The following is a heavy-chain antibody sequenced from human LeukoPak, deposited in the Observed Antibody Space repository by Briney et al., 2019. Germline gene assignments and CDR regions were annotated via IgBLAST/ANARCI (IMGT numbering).Heavy chain of an antibody. Sequence: GGSLRLSCVASGFTFSSYAMSWVRQASGKGLEWVSAIGGSGVDTYYADSVKGRFTISRDNPKKMLYLQMNSLRVEDTAVYYCAKNKDIAVAGSLDYWGQGTLVIVSS. D-gene: IGHD6-19*01. J-gene: IGHJ4*02. V-gene: IGHV3-23*01. CDR3: AKNKDIAVAGSLDY. CDR2: IGGSGVDT. CDR1: GFTFSSYA.